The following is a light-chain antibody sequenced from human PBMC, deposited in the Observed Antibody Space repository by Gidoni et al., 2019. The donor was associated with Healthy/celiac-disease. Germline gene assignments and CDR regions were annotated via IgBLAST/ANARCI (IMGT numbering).Light chain of an antibody. CDR2: DAS. J-gene: IGKJ4*01. V-gene: IGKV1-33*01. Sequence: DIQMTQSPSSLSASVGDRVTITCQASQDISNYLNWYQQKPGKAPKLLIYDASNLETGVPSRFSGSGSGTDFTFTISSLQPEDIATYYCQHYDILPATFGGGTKVEIK. CDR1: QDISNY. CDR3: QHYDILPAT.